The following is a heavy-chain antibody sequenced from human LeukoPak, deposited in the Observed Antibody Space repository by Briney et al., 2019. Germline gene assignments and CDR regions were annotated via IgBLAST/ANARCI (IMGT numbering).Heavy chain of an antibody. D-gene: IGHD6-13*01. J-gene: IGHJ4*02. V-gene: IGHV3-74*01. CDR2: IYNDESST. Sequence: GESLRLSCAASGFTFSGSWMHWVRQAPGKGLVWVSRIYNDESSTSYADSVKGRFTISRDNAKNTLYLQMNSLRAEDTAVYHCARDPFRDSSYWGQGTLVTVSS. CDR1: GFTFSGSW. CDR3: ARDPFRDSSY.